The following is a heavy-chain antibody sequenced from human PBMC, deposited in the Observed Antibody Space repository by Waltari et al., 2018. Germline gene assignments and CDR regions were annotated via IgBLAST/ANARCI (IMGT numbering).Heavy chain of an antibody. Sequence: QVQLQQWGAGLLKPSETLSLTCAVYGGSFSGYYWSWIRQPPGKGLEWIGEINHSGRTNYNPSLKSRVTISVDTSKNQFSLKLSSVTAADTAVYYCARGGGDIVVVPAALRYYYYGMDVWGQGTTVTVSS. J-gene: IGHJ6*02. CDR3: ARGGGDIVVVPAALRYYYYGMDV. CDR1: GGSFSGYY. V-gene: IGHV4-34*01. CDR2: INHSGRT. D-gene: IGHD2-2*01.